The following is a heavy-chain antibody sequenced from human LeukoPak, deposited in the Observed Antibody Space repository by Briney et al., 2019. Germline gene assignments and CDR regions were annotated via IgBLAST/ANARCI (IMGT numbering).Heavy chain of an antibody. D-gene: IGHD6-13*01. CDR3: ASYSSSWTFFDY. CDR1: GGSISSYY. J-gene: IGHJ4*02. Sequence: SETLSLTCTVSGGSISSYYWSWIRQPPGKGLEWIGYIYYSGSTNYNPSLKSRVTISVKTSKNQFSLKLSSVTAADTAVYYCASYSSSWTFFDYWGQGTLVTVSS. V-gene: IGHV4-59*01. CDR2: IYYSGST.